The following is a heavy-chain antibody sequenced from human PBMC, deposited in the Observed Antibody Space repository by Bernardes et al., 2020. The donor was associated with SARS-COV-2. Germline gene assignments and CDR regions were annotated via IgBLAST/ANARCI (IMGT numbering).Heavy chain of an antibody. CDR2: INPKNGYT. V-gene: IGHV1-2*02. Sequence: ASVKVSCKASGYSFTAYYIHWVRQAPGQGLEWMGWINPKNGYTQYAQKFQGRVSMTRDTSINTAYMELNRLRSDDMAVFYCARHYCPSPTCNYDSWGQGTLVTVSS. CDR1: GYSFTAYY. CDR3: ARHYCPSPTCNYDS. J-gene: IGHJ4*02. D-gene: IGHD2-2*01.